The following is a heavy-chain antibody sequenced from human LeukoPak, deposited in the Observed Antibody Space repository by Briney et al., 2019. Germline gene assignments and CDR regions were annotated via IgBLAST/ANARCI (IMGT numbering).Heavy chain of an antibody. J-gene: IGHJ4*02. V-gene: IGHV3-23*01. CDR2: ISGSGGDT. CDR1: GFTFSTYA. CDR3: AKDLLRDIVVVPAAPFDH. Sequence: GGSLRLSCAASGFTFSTYAMHWVRQAPGKGLEWVSISGSGGDTYYADSVKGRFTISRDNSKNTLYLQMNSLRAEDTAVYYCAKDLLRDIVVVPAAPFDHWGQGTLVTGSS. D-gene: IGHD2-2*01.